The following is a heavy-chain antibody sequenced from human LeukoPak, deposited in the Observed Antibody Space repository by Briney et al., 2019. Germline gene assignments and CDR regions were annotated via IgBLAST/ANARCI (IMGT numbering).Heavy chain of an antibody. CDR3: ARYFWSGYYPIDF. CDR2: INQDGSEK. D-gene: IGHD3-3*01. Sequence: GGSLRLSCAASGFTSSSYWMSWVRQAPGKGLEWVANINQDGSEKYYVDSVRGRFTVSRDNAKNSLYLLMNSLRAEDTAVYYCARYFWSGYYPIDFWGQGTLVTVSS. V-gene: IGHV3-7*01. J-gene: IGHJ4*02. CDR1: GFTSSSYW.